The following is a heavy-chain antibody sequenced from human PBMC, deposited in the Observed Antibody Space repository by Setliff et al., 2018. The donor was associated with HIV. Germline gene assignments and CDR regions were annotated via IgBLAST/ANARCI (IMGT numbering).Heavy chain of an antibody. J-gene: IGHJ3*01. CDR2: IDSDGSGI. D-gene: IGHD1-26*01. CDR1: GFNFNSSW. Sequence: LRLSCTASGFNFNSSWMHWVRQGPGKGLVWVSRIDSDGSGISYADIVKGRFTISRDNSKNTLYLQMNSLRAEDTAVYFCTKGPWDEPHAFNVWGQGTVVTVSS. V-gene: IGHV3-74*01. CDR3: TKGPWDEPHAFNV.